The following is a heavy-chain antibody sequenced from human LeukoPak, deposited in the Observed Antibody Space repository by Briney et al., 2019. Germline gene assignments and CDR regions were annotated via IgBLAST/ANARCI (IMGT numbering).Heavy chain of an antibody. CDR1: GYSFTSYW. V-gene: IGHV5-51*01. CDR2: IYPGDSDT. CDR3: ASSARPYYYDSSGYPLH. Sequence: PGESLQISCQGSGYSFTSYWIGWVRQMPGKGLEWMGIIYPGDSDTRYSPSFQGQVTISADKSISTAYLQWSSLKASDTAMYYCASSARPYYYDSSGYPLHWGQGTLLTVSS. D-gene: IGHD3-22*01. J-gene: IGHJ4*02.